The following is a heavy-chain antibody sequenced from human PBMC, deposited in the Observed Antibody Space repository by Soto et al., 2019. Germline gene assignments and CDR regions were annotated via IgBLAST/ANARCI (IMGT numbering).Heavy chain of an antibody. CDR1: GYTFTGYY. J-gene: IGHJ4*02. CDR3: ARVSEAGSGWYGFDY. V-gene: IGHV1-2*04. CDR2: INPNSGGT. D-gene: IGHD6-19*01. Sequence: ASVKVSCKASGYTFTGYYMHWVRQAPGQGLEWMGWINPNSGGTNYAQKFQGWVTMTRDTSISTAYMELSRLRSDDTAVYYCARVSEAGSGWYGFDYWGQGTLVTVSS.